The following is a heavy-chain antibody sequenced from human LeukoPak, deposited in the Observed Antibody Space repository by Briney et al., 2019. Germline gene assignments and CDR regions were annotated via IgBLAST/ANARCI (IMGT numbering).Heavy chain of an antibody. CDR1: GFTFSSYS. Sequence: GGSLRLSCAASGFTFSSYSMNWVRQAPGKGLEWVSSISSSSSYIYYTDSVKGRFTISRDNAKNTLNLQMNSLRAEDTAVYYCARDLGQYYDTSDNWFDPWGQGTLVTVSS. D-gene: IGHD3-22*01. J-gene: IGHJ5*02. CDR2: ISSSSSYI. CDR3: ARDLGQYYDTSDNWFDP. V-gene: IGHV3-21*01.